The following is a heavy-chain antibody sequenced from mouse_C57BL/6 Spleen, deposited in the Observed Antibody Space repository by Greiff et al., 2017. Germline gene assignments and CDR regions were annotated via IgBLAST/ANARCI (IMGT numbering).Heavy chain of an antibody. CDR3: ARRTMVTRYAMDY. CDR2: ISNGGGST. D-gene: IGHD2-2*01. V-gene: IGHV5-12*01. CDR1: GFTFSDYY. Sequence: EVKVVESGGGLVQPGGSLKLSCAASGFTFSDYYMYWVRQTPEKRLEWVAYISNGGGSTYYPDTVKGRFTISRDNAKNTLYLQMSRLKSEDTAMYYCARRTMVTRYAMDYWGQGTSVTVSS. J-gene: IGHJ4*01.